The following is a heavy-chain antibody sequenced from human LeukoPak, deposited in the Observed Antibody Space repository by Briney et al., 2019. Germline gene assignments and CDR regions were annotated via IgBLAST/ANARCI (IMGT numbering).Heavy chain of an antibody. J-gene: IGHJ4*02. V-gene: IGHV4-38-2*02. D-gene: IGHD1-26*01. CDR3: ARDSNKWELPD. Sequence: PSETLSLTCTVSGYSISSGYYWGWIRQPPGKGLEWIGSIYHSGSTYYNPSLKSRVTISVDTSKNQFSLKLSSVTAADTAVYYCARDSNKWELPDWGQGTLVTVSS. CDR1: GYSISSGYY. CDR2: IYHSGST.